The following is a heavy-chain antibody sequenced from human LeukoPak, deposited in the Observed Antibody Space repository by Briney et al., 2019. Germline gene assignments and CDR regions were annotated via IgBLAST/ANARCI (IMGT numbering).Heavy chain of an antibody. CDR3: ARTYYYDSSGYYFDY. Sequence: ASVKVSCKASGYTFTGYYMHWVRQAPGQGLEWMGWINPNSGGTNYAQKFQGRVTMTRDTSISTAYMELSRLRSDDTAVYYCARTYYYDSSGYYFDYWGQGTLVTVSS. V-gene: IGHV1-2*02. J-gene: IGHJ4*02. CDR1: GYTFTGYY. D-gene: IGHD3-22*01. CDR2: INPNSGGT.